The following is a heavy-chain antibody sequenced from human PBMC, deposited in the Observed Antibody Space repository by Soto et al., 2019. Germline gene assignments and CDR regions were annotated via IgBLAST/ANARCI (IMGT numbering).Heavy chain of an antibody. CDR3: ARLGHCSSTSCYVYYYYGMDV. Sequence: QVQLVQSGAEVKKPGSSVKVSCKASGGTFSSYAISWVRQAPGQGLEWMGGIIPIFGTANYAQKFQGRVTITADESTSTDYMEMSSLRAEDTAVYYCARLGHCSSTSCYVYYYYGMDVWGQGTTVTVSS. V-gene: IGHV1-69*01. D-gene: IGHD2-2*01. J-gene: IGHJ6*02. CDR1: GGTFSSYA. CDR2: IIPIFGTA.